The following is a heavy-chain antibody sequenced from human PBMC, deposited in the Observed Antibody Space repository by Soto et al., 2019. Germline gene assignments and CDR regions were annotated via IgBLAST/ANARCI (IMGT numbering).Heavy chain of an antibody. CDR2: MSGSGGST. J-gene: IGHJ4*02. Sequence: DVQLLESGGGLVQPGGSLRLSCTASGFTFSNYAMSWVRQAPGKGLEWVSSMSGSGGSTYYADSVEGRLTISRDNSKKKLDLHMSSLRAEDTAFYYCAKEPNYDFWSGYRYFDSWGQGCLVTVAS. D-gene: IGHD3-3*01. V-gene: IGHV3-23*01. CDR1: GFTFSNYA. CDR3: AKEPNYDFWSGYRYFDS.